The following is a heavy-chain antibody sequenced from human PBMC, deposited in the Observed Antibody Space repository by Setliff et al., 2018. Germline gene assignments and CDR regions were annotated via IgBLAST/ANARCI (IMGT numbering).Heavy chain of an antibody. D-gene: IGHD3-10*01. CDR2: ISPYDGNT. J-gene: IGHJ6*04. CDR3: ARGTDYHGSGSYWAKDV. CDR1: GYSFTSYG. Sequence: ASVKVSCKASGYSFTSYGFTWVRQAPGQGLEWMGWISPYDGNTKYTLKLQGRVTLTTDRSTSTAYMELRSLRSDDTAVYYCARGTDYHGSGSYWAKDVWGKGTTVTVSS. V-gene: IGHV1-18*01.